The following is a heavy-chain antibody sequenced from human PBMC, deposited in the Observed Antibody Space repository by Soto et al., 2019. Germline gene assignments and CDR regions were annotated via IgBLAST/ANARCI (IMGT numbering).Heavy chain of an antibody. CDR1: GGSFSGYY. V-gene: IGHV4-34*01. CDR3: AGWRARLGAEINRRMDAFDI. CDR2: INHSGST. D-gene: IGHD7-27*01. Sequence: PSETLSLTCAVYGGSFSGYYWSWIRQPPGKGLEWIGEINHSGSTNYNPSLKSRVTISVDTSKNQFSLKLSSVTAADTAVYYCAGWRARLGAEINRRMDAFDIWGQGTTVTVSS. J-gene: IGHJ3*02.